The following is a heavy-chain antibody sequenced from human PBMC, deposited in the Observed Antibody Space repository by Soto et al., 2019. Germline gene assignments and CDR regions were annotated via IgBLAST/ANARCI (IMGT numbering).Heavy chain of an antibody. J-gene: IGHJ4*02. D-gene: IGHD2-21*02. CDR3: ARGMTSLTYFDY. V-gene: IGHV4-31*03. CDR2: IHYSGTT. Sequence: PRSPTFTVPVGSITSGAYFWSWILQHPGKGLEWIGYIHYSGTTYSNPSLKSRLTMSVDTSKNQFSLNLTSVTAADTAVYYCARGMTSLTYFDYWGQGTLVTVSS. CDR1: VGSITSGAYF.